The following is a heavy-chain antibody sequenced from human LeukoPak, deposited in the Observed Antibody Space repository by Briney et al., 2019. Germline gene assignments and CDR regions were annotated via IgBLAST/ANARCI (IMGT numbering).Heavy chain of an antibody. Sequence: GGSLRLSCAASGFTFSSYSINWVRQAPGKGLEWVSSISSSSSYIYYADSVKGRFTISRDNAKNSLYLQMNSQRAEDTAVYYCAVGLTTVAGTDYWGQGTLVTVSS. J-gene: IGHJ4*02. V-gene: IGHV3-21*01. CDR1: GFTFSSYS. D-gene: IGHD4-23*01. CDR2: ISSSSSYI. CDR3: AVGLTTVAGTDY.